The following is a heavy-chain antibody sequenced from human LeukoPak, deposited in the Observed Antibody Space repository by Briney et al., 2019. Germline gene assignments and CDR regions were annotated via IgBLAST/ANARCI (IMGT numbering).Heavy chain of an antibody. CDR2: FDPEDGET. V-gene: IGHV1-24*01. Sequence: SVKVTCKVSGYTLTELSMHWVRQAPGKGLEWMGGFDPEDGETIYAQKFQGRVTMTEDTSTDTAYMELSSLRSEDTAVYYCATGLPRPVHAFDIWGQGTMVTVSS. J-gene: IGHJ3*02. CDR1: GYTLTELS. CDR3: ATGLPRPVHAFDI. D-gene: IGHD4-11*01.